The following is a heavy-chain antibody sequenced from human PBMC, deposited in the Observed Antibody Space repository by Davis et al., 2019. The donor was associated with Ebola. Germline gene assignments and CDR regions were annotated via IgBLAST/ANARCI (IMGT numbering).Heavy chain of an antibody. D-gene: IGHD3-10*01. CDR2: INPNSGGT. Sequence: ASVKVSCKASGGTFSSYAISWVRQAPGQGLEWMGRINPNSGGTNYAQKFQGRVTMTRDTSISTAYMELSRLRSDDTAVYYCARVYYGSGSYSQLPIDYWGQGTLVTVSS. V-gene: IGHV1-2*06. CDR3: ARVYYGSGSYSQLPIDY. J-gene: IGHJ4*02. CDR1: GGTFSSYA.